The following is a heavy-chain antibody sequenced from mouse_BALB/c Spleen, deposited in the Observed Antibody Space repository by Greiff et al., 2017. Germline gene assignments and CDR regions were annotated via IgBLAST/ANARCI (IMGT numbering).Heavy chain of an antibody. CDR1: GFTFSSFG. J-gene: IGHJ4*01. CDR3: TRDPYHTLTVDAMDY. Sequence: EVQGVESGGGLVQPGGSRKLSCAASGFTFSSFGMHWVRQAPEKGLEWVAYISSGGSYTYYPDSVKGRFTISRDNAKNTLYLQMSSLKSEDTAMYYCTRDPYHTLTVDAMDYWGQGTSVTVSS. V-gene: IGHV5-6-4*01. CDR2: ISSGGSYT.